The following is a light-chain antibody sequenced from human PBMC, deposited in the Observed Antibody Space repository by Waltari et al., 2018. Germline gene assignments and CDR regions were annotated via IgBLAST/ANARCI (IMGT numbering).Light chain of an antibody. J-gene: IGKJ2*01. CDR3: QQCYTFPYT. CDR2: WAS. V-gene: IGKV4-1*01. Sequence: DIVLTQAPDSLAVSLGERATINCKSSQSVLSTSNNKNYLGWYQKKPGQPPKLLITWASTRESGVPDRFRGSGSGTDFTLTSSSLQAEDLAVYFCQQCYTFPYTFVQGTKLEIK. CDR1: QSVLSTSNNKNY.